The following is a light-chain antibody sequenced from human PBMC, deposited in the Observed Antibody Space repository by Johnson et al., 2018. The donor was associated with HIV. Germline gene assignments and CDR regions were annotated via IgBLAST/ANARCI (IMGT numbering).Light chain of an antibody. V-gene: IGLV1-51*02. Sequence: QSVLTQPPSVSAAPGQKVTISCSGSSSNIGNNYVSWYQQLPGTAPKLLIYENNKRPSGIPDRFSGSKSGTSATLGITGLQTGDEADYYCGTLDSSLSAGGVFGTGNKVTVL. CDR2: ENN. CDR1: SSNIGNNY. J-gene: IGLJ1*01. CDR3: GTLDSSLSAGGV.